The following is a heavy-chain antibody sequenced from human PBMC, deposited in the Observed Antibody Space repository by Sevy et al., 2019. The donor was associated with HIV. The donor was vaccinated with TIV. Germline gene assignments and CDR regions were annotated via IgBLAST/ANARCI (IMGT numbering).Heavy chain of an antibody. CDR2: IKQDGNEK. CDR3: GGNAYHYDSNSYYPVY. V-gene: IGHV3-7*01. D-gene: IGHD3-22*01. Sequence: GGSLRLSCVASGFNLSPYWMTWVRQAPGKGLEWVANIKQDGNEKYYVDSVKGRFTVSRDNAKNALYLQMYSLRVEDTAVYFYGGNAYHYDSNSYYPVYWGQGTRVTVSS. CDR1: GFNLSPYW. J-gene: IGHJ4*02.